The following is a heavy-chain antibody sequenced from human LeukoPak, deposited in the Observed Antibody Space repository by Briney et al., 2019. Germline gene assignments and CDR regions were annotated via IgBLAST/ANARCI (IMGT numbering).Heavy chain of an antibody. CDR3: ARGQCSSTSCPFDY. J-gene: IGHJ4*02. CDR2: IYYSGST. CDR1: GGSISSGDYY. V-gene: IGHV4-30-4*01. Sequence: SETLSLTCTVSGGSISSGDYYWSWIRQPPGKGLEWIGYIYYSGSTYYNPSLKSRVTISVDTSKNQFSLKLSSVTAADTAVYYCARGQCSSTSCPFDYWGQGTLVTVSS. D-gene: IGHD2-2*01.